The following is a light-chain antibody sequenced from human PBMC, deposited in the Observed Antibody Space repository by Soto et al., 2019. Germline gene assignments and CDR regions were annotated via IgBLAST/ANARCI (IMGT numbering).Light chain of an antibody. V-gene: IGKV1-9*01. CDR3: QQLDTYPLT. Sequence: DIQLTQSPSFLSASVGDRVTITCRASQDINSYLAWYQQKPGKAPNLLIYSASTLQSGVPSRFSGSGSGTELTLTICSLRPEDFVTYYCQQLDTYPLTFGGGTKVEIK. CDR1: QDINSY. CDR2: SAS. J-gene: IGKJ4*01.